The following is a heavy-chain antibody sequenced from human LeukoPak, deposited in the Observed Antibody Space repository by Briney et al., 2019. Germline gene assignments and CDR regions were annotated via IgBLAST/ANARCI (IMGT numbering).Heavy chain of an antibody. J-gene: IGHJ4*02. CDR2: ICYSGST. CDR3: ARVFKGY. V-gene: IGHV4-39*01. CDR1: GGSISSSSYY. Sequence: SETLSLTCTVSGGSISSSSYYWGWIRQPPGKGLEWIGSICYSGSTYYNPSLKSRVTISVDTSKNQFSLKLSSVTAADTAVYYCARVFKGYWGQGTLVTVSS.